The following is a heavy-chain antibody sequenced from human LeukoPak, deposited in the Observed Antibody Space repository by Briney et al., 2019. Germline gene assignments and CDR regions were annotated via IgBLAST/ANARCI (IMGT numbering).Heavy chain of an antibody. CDR1: GFTFSNYW. V-gene: IGHV3-7*01. D-gene: IGHD2-21*01. CDR2: IKHDGSEK. Sequence: GGSLRLSCEASGFTFSNYWMNWVRQAPGKGLEWVANIKHDGSEKYYVDSVRGRFTISRDNAKNSLYLQMNSLRAEDTAVYYCARWGQLLFRGDVDAFDIRGQGTMVTVSS. CDR3: ARWGQLLFRGDVDAFDI. J-gene: IGHJ3*02.